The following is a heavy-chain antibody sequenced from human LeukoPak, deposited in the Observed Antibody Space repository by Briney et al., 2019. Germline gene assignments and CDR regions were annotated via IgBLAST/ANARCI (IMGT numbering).Heavy chain of an antibody. Sequence: SETLSLTCTVSGGSISSSGYYWGWIRQPPGKGLEWIGSIYYSGSTYYNPSLKSRVTISADTSKNQFSLKLYSVTAADTAVYYCATRKLGNDYWGQGTLVTVSS. V-gene: IGHV4-39*07. J-gene: IGHJ4*02. CDR1: GGSISSSGYY. D-gene: IGHD7-27*01. CDR3: ATRKLGNDY. CDR2: IYYSGST.